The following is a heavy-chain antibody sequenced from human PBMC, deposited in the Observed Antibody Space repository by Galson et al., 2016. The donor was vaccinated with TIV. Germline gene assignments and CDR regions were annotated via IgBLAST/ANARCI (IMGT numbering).Heavy chain of an antibody. CDR3: ASQRPAYSSSWYHFGD. V-gene: IGHV3-21*01. J-gene: IGHJ4*02. CDR1: GFTFSSST. Sequence: SLRLSCAASGFTFSSSTMNWVRQAPGKGLEWVSSISGRRSYIYYADSVKGRFTVSRDNAKNSLYLQMNGLRVEDSGVYFCASQRPAYSSSWYHFGDWGQGTPVTVSS. CDR2: ISGRRSYI. D-gene: IGHD6-13*01.